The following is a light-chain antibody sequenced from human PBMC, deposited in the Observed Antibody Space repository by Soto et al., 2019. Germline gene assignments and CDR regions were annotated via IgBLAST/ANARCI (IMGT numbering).Light chain of an antibody. V-gene: IGKV4-1*01. Sequence: DIVMTQSPDSLAVSLGERATINCKSSQSILYSSNNKNYLAWYQQKPGLAPRLIMYHGSRRAAGTPDRFSGSGSGTDFSLTISRLEPEDFAVYYCQQYGSLVPGLTFGGGTKVDIK. CDR1: QSILYSSNNKNY. CDR2: HGS. CDR3: QQYGSLVPGLT. J-gene: IGKJ4*01.